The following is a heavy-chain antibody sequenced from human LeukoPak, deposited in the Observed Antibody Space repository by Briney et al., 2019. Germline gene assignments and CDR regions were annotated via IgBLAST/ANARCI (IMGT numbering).Heavy chain of an antibody. Sequence: GGSLRLSCAASGFSFSDSTMHWVRQASGKGLEWVGHIRNNADSYATTYAVSMRGRFTISRDDSRNMAYLQMNGLKTEDTAVYYCYYEGAWGQGTLVTVSS. V-gene: IGHV3-73*01. CDR1: GFSFSDST. CDR2: IRNNADSYAT. J-gene: IGHJ5*02. CDR3: YYEGA. D-gene: IGHD3-16*01.